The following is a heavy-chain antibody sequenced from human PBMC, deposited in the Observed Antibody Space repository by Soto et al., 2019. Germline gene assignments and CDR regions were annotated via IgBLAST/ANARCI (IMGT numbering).Heavy chain of an antibody. J-gene: IGHJ4*02. Sequence: EVQLVETGGGLIQPGGSLRLSCAASGFTVSNNYMSWLRQAPGKGLEWVSLIYSGGSTYYADSVKGRFTISRDNSKNTLYLQMNSLRAEDTAVYYCATYSSLDYWGQGTLVTVSS. D-gene: IGHD6-13*01. CDR1: GFTVSNNY. CDR3: ATYSSLDY. CDR2: IYSGGST. V-gene: IGHV3-53*02.